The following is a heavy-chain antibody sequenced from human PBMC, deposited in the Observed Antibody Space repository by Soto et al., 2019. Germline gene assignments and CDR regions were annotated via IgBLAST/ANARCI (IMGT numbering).Heavy chain of an antibody. J-gene: IGHJ4*02. CDR3: ARVRYSSGWYREYNFDY. D-gene: IGHD6-19*01. CDR2: INHSGST. V-gene: IGHV4-34*01. Sequence: QVQLQQWGAGLLKPSETLSLTCAVYGGSFSGYYWSWIRQPPGKGLEWIGDINHSGSTNYNPSLKSRVTISVDTSKNQFSLKLSSVTAADTAVYYCARVRYSSGWYREYNFDYWGQGTLVTVSS. CDR1: GGSFSGYY.